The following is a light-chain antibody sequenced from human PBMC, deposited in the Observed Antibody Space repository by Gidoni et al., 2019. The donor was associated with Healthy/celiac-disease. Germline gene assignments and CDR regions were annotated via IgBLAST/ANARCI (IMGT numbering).Light chain of an antibody. CDR1: QSVLYSANTQNY. V-gene: IGKV4-1*01. J-gene: IGKJ1*01. Sequence: DIVMTQSPDSLAVSLGARATINCKSSQSVLYSANTQNYLAWYQQKPGQPPKLLIYWASTRESGVPDRFSGSGSGTDFTLTISSLQAEDVAVYYCQQYYSTPPAFGQGTEVEIK. CDR2: WAS. CDR3: QQYYSTPPA.